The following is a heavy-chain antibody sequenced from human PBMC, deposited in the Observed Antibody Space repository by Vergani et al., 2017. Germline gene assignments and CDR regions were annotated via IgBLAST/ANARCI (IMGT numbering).Heavy chain of an antibody. CDR1: GDSISSNNC. J-gene: IGHJ4*02. CDR2: ICHTEDT. CDR3: ATIGYRRWRYYFDY. V-gene: IGHV4-4*03. D-gene: IGHD2-2*02. Sequence: QVQLQESGPGLVKPPGTLSLTCVVSGDSISSNNCWTWVRQPPGKGLEWIGEICHTEDTKYSPSLKSRVTVSVDESRNLFSLRLNSVTAADTAVYYCATIGYRRWRYYFDYWGQGILVTVSS.